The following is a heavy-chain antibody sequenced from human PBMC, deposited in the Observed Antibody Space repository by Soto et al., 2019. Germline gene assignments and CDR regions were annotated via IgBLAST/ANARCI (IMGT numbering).Heavy chain of an antibody. CDR2: IYASGNT. J-gene: IGHJ4*02. V-gene: IGHV4-4*08. CDR1: GGSITNYY. CDR3: ARDLKFGQADY. D-gene: IGHD3-10*01. Sequence: SETLSLTCTISGGSITNYYWGWIRQPPGKGLEWIGYIYASGNTNYNPSLKSRVTMSVDASKNQFSLKLSSVTAADTAVYYCARDLKFGQADYWGQGSQVTVSS.